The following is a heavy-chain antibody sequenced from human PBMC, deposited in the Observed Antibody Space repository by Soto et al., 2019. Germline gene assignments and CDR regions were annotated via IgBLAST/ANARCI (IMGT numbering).Heavy chain of an antibody. Sequence: GGSLKISCRGSGYSFTSYWISWVRQMPGKGLEWMGRIDPSDSYTNYSPSFQGHVTISADKSISTAYLQWSSLKASDTAVYYCARQLTAMGGMDVWGQGTTVTVSS. CDR3: ARQLTAMGGMDV. J-gene: IGHJ6*02. D-gene: IGHD5-18*01. V-gene: IGHV5-10-1*01. CDR1: GYSFTSYW. CDR2: IDPSDSYT.